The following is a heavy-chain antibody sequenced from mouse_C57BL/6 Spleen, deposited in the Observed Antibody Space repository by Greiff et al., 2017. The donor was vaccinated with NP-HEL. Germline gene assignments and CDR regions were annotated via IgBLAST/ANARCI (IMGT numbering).Heavy chain of an antibody. V-gene: IGHV5-9-1*02. CDR1: GFTFSSYA. D-gene: IGHD1-1*01. Sequence: EVMLVESGEGLVKPGGSLKLSCAASGFTFSSYAMSWVRQTPEKRLEWVAYISSGGDYIYYADTVKGRFTISRDNARNTLYLQMSSLKSEDTAMYYCTRDGDYGSSFAYWGQGTLVTVSA. J-gene: IGHJ3*01. CDR2: ISSGGDYI. CDR3: TRDGDYGSSFAY.